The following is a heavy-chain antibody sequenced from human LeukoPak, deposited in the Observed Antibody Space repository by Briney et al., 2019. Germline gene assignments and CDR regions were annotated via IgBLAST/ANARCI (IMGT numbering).Heavy chain of an antibody. CDR2: ISSSSSTI. CDR1: GFTFSSYS. J-gene: IGHJ3*01. V-gene: IGHV3-48*01. D-gene: IGHD3-22*01. Sequence: GGTLRLSCAASGFTFSSYSMNWVRQAPGKGLEWVSYISSSSSTIYYADSVKGRFTISRDNAKNSLYLQMNSLRAEDTAVYYCARDGGATYYYDSSGYEDAWGQGTMVTVSS. CDR3: ARDGGATYYYDSSGYEDA.